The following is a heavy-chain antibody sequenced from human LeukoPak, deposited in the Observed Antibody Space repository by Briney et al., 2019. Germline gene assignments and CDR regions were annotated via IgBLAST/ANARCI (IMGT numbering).Heavy chain of an antibody. CDR3: ARGQLVGATTRGAFDI. CDR2: FIPIFGTA. Sequence: ASVKVSCKASGGTFSSYAISWVRQAPGQGLEWMGGFIPIFGTANYAQKFQGRVTITTDESTSTAYMELSSLRSEDTAVYYCARGQLVGATTRGAFDIWGQGTMVTVSS. V-gene: IGHV1-69*05. D-gene: IGHD1-26*01. CDR1: GGTFSSYA. J-gene: IGHJ3*02.